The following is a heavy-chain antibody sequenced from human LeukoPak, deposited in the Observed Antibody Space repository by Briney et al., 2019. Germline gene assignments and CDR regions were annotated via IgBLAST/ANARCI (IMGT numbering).Heavy chain of an antibody. CDR2: MNPNSGNT. CDR1: GYTFTSYD. Sequence: GASVKVSCKASGYTFTSYDINWVRQATGQGLEWMGWMNPNSGNTGYAQKFQGRVTITRNTSISTAYMELSSLRSEDTAVYDCALVGLYGSGSSFFYWGQGTLVTVSS. D-gene: IGHD3-10*01. V-gene: IGHV1-8*03. CDR3: ALVGLYGSGSSFFY. J-gene: IGHJ4*02.